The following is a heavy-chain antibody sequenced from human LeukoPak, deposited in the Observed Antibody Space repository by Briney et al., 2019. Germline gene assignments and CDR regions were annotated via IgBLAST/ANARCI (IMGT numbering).Heavy chain of an antibody. CDR2: IHHDGRI. J-gene: IGHJ4*02. Sequence: PSETLSLTCDVSGGSIDSTNWWNWVRQPPGKGLEWIGEIHHDGRINYNPSLKSRVTISVDTSKNQFSLKLSSVTAADTAVYYCARVNRYYDFWSGYLSYFDYWGQGTLVTVSS. D-gene: IGHD3-3*01. CDR1: GGSIDSTNW. V-gene: IGHV4/OR15-8*01. CDR3: ARVNRYYDFWSGYLSYFDY.